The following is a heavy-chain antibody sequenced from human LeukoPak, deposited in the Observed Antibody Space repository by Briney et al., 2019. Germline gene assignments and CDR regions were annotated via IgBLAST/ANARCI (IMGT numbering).Heavy chain of an antibody. V-gene: IGHV4-39*01. CDR2: IYFNGGST. D-gene: IGHD2/OR15-2a*01. CDR3: AIPMYNSWDRFDP. CDR1: GGTLINNIFS. Sequence: SETLTLTCTASGGTLINNIFSWARMRQSPGKGLEWIGSIYFNGGSTYYNPSLKTRGTLLLATSSNQFSLNLRSVNAADTGVYYCAIPMYNSWDRFDPWGQGTQVTVSS. J-gene: IGHJ5*02.